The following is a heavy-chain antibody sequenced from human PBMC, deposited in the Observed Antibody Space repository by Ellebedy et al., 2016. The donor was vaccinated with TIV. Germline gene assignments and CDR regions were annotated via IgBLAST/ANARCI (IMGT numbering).Heavy chain of an antibody. CDR2: ISSSSSTI. Sequence: GGSLRLXXAASGFTFSSYSMNWVRQAPGKGLEWVSYISSSSSTIYYADSVKGRFTISRDNAKNSLYLQMNSLRAEDTAVYYCAREQTNYYDSSGYLDYWGQGTLVTVSS. V-gene: IGHV3-48*01. CDR1: GFTFSSYS. CDR3: AREQTNYYDSSGYLDY. J-gene: IGHJ4*02. D-gene: IGHD3-22*01.